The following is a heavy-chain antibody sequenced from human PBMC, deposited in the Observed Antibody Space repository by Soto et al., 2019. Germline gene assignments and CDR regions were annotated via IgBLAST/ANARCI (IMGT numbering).Heavy chain of an antibody. D-gene: IGHD2-8*01. J-gene: IGHJ6*04. CDR2: FIPLFGTA. CDR3: ARGRPVSSAVLHYYYAMDV. V-gene: IGHV1-69*01. CDR1: GGTVKSYV. Sequence: QVQLVQSGAEVKKPGSAVKVSCKASGGTVKSYVFSWVRQAPGQGLEWMGGFIPLFGTANYAQKFQGRVTITADESTSTVYMEMSSLTSEDSAVYYCARGRPVSSAVLHYYYAMDVWGKGTSVTVSS.